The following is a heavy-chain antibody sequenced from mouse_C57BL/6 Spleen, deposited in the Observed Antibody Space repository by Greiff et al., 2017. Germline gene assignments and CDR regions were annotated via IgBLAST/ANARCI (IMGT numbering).Heavy chain of an antibody. Sequence: VQLQQSGPELVKPGASVKISCKASGYSFTSYYIHWVKQRPGQGLEWIGWIDPGSGNTKYNEKFKGKATLTADTSSSTAYRQLSSLTSEDSAVYYCARWSTYYAMDYWGQGTSVTVSS. J-gene: IGHJ4*01. V-gene: IGHV1-66*01. CDR1: GYSFTSYY. CDR3: ARWSTYYAMDY. CDR2: IDPGSGNT.